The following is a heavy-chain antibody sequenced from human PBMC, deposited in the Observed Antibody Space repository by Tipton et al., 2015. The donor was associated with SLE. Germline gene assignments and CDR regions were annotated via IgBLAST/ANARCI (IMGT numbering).Heavy chain of an antibody. Sequence: GSLRLSCAASGFTFSSYAMSWVRQAPGKGLEWVSYISGSDSSTNYADSVKGRFTISRDNSKNTLYLQMNSLRAEDTAVYYCAKDAERVQGALSFFDSWGQGTLVTVSS. CDR1: GFTFSSYA. D-gene: IGHD3-10*01. CDR3: AKDAERVQGALSFFDS. V-gene: IGHV3-23*01. J-gene: IGHJ4*02. CDR2: ISGSDSST.